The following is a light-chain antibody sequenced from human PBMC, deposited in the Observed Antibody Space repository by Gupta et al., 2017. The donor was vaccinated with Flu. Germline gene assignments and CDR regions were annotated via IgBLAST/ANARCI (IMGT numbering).Light chain of an antibody. J-gene: IGLJ3*02. CDR1: SSDVGGYKY. V-gene: IGLV2-14*04. CDR2: GVS. CDR3: SSYTSRSPPWV. Sequence: ITISCTGTSSDVGGYKYVSWYQQHPAKAPKLIMYGVSNRPSGVSNRFSGSKSGNTASLTISGLQAEDEAYYYCSSYTSRSPPWVFGGGTKLTVL.